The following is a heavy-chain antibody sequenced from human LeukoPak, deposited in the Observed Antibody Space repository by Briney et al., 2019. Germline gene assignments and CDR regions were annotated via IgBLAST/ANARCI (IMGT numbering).Heavy chain of an antibody. CDR1: GYSISSGYY. CDR3: VRGKEFLYLDNWFDP. J-gene: IGHJ5*02. V-gene: IGHV4-38-2*02. D-gene: IGHD2-2*02. Sequence: SETLSLTCTVSGYSISSGYYWGWIRPPPGKGLECIGNIYPTRTTYYNPSLKSRVTISVDTSKHQFSLKLSSVTAADTSVYYCVRGKEFLYLDNWFDPWGQGTLVTVSS. CDR2: IYPTRTT.